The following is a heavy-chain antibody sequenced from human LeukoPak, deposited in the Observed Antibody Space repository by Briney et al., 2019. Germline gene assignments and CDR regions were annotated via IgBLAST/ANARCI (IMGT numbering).Heavy chain of an antibody. CDR3: ARGRNSRSSRAYFDY. J-gene: IGHJ4*02. CDR2: ISYDGSNK. Sequence: GRSLRLSCAASGFTFSSYAVHWVRQAPGKGLEWVAVISYDGSNKYYADSVKGRFTISRDNSKNTLYLQMNSLRAEDTAVYYCARGRNSRSSRAYFDYWGQGTLVTVSS. V-gene: IGHV3-30*04. D-gene: IGHD6-6*01. CDR1: GFTFSSYA.